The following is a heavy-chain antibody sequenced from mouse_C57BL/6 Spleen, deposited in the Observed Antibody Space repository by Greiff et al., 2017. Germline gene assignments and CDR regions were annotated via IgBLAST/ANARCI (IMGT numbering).Heavy chain of an antibody. J-gene: IGHJ3*01. CDR1: GYTFTSYW. CDR2: IYPSDSET. CDR3: AREGYDYDEGAWFAY. V-gene: IGHV1-61*01. D-gene: IGHD2-4*01. Sequence: QVQLQQPGAELVRPGSSVKLSCKASGYTFTSYWMDWVKQRPGQGLEWIGNIYPSDSETHYNQKFKDKATLTVDKSSSTAYMQLSSLTSEDSAVYYCAREGYDYDEGAWFAYWGQGTLVTVSA.